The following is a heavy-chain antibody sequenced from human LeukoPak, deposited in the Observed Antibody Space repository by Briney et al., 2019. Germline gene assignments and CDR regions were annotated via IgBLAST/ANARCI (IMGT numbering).Heavy chain of an antibody. Sequence: SETLSLTCSVSGGSIGSYYWSWIRQPARKELEWIGRIYSSGNTNYNPSLKSRVTMSVDTSKNQFSLKLNSVTAADTAFYYCARVRSGSYYFDYWGQGTLVTVSS. CDR3: ARVRSGSYYFDY. J-gene: IGHJ4*02. CDR2: IYSSGNT. D-gene: IGHD1-26*01. CDR1: GGSIGSYY. V-gene: IGHV4-4*07.